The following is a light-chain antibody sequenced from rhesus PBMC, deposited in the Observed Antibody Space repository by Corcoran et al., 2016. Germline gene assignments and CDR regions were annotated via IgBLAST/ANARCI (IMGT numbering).Light chain of an antibody. CDR3: QHSYGAPVT. CDR2: TAS. V-gene: IGKV1-74*01. CDR1: ENVKNN. J-gene: IGKJ3*01. Sequence: DIQMTQSPSSLSASVGDRVTITCRATENVKNNLHWYQQKPGKAPQLLIYTASTLQSGAPSRFSGSGSGTDYTFTISNLQPEDVATYYCQHSYGAPVTFGPGTKLDIK.